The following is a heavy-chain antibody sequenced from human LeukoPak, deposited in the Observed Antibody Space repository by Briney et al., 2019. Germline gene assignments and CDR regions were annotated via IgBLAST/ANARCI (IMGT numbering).Heavy chain of an antibody. CDR2: ISSSSSYI. V-gene: IGHV3-21*01. J-gene: IGHJ4*02. Sequence: KAGGSLRLYCAASGFTFSSYSMNWVRQAPGKGLEWVSSISSSSSYIYYADSVKGRFTISRDNAKNSLYLQMNSLRAEDTAVYYCARTPSSGWYLDYWGQGTLVTVSS. D-gene: IGHD6-19*01. CDR1: GFTFSSYS. CDR3: ARTPSSGWYLDY.